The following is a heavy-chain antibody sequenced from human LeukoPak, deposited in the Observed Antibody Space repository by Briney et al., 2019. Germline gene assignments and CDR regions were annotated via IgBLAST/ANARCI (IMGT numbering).Heavy chain of an antibody. CDR2: IYSSGST. Sequence: SETLSLTCTVSGVSISRYYWSWIRQPAGKGLEWIGRIYSSGSTNYNPSLKSRVTISVDTSKNQFSLKLSSVTAADTAVYYCARAPSSFLDYWGQGTLVTVSS. CDR1: GVSISRYY. D-gene: IGHD2-15*01. J-gene: IGHJ4*02. CDR3: ARAPSSFLDY. V-gene: IGHV4-4*07.